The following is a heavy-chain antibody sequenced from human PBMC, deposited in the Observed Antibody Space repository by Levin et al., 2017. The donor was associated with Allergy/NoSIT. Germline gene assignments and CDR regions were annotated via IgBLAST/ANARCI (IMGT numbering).Heavy chain of an antibody. Sequence: PGGSLRLSCAASGFTFSSYAMHWVRQAPGKGLEWVAVISYDGSNKYYADSVKGRFTISRDNSKNTLYLQMKSLRAEDTAVYYCARGVYGSGHFDYWGQGTLVTVSS. CDR2: ISYDGSNK. D-gene: IGHD3-10*01. CDR1: GFTFSSYA. V-gene: IGHV3-30*04. CDR3: ARGVYGSGHFDY. J-gene: IGHJ4*02.